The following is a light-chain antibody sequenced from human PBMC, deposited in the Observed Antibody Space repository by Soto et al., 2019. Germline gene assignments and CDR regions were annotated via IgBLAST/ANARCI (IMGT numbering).Light chain of an antibody. Sequence: ENVLTQSPGTLSLSPGERATLSCRASQSFSSSYLAWYQQKPGQPPRLLLYGASNRATGIPDRFSGSGSETDFTLTISRLEPEDVAVYYCQQYSGSPPLTFGGGTKVEIK. CDR3: QQYSGSPPLT. V-gene: IGKV3-20*01. CDR2: GAS. CDR1: QSFSSSY. J-gene: IGKJ4*01.